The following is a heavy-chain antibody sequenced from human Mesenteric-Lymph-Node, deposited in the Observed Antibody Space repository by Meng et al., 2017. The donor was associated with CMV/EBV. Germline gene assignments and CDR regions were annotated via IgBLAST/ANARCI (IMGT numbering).Heavy chain of an antibody. CDR1: GFTFISYA. CDR2: ISYDGSNK. Sequence: GGSLRLSCAASGFTFISYAMHWVRQAPGKGLQWVAAISYDGSNKYYADSVKGRFTISRDNSKNTLYLQMNSLRAEDTAVYYCARGRYSWGEWGQGTLVTVSS. D-gene: IGHD3-16*01. J-gene: IGHJ4*02. CDR3: ARGRYSWGE. V-gene: IGHV3-30*04.